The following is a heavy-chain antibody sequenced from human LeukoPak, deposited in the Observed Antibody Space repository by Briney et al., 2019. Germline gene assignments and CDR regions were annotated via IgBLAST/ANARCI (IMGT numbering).Heavy chain of an antibody. Sequence: PGGSLRLSCAASGVSFSSDSMNWVRQAPGKGLEWVSSSSSSSSYKYYPDSVKGRFTISRDNATNSLYLQMNSLRAEDTAVYYCVRGGSDCRGYEPHYFNYWGQGNLVTVSS. V-gene: IGHV3-21*01. CDR1: GVSFSSDS. CDR2: SSSSSSYK. J-gene: IGHJ4*02. CDR3: VRGGSDCRGYEPHYFNY. D-gene: IGHD3-10*01.